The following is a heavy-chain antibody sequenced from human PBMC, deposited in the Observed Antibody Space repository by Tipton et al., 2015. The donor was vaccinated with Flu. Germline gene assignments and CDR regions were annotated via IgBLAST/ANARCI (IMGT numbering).Heavy chain of an antibody. CDR3: ARTIVVVSYFDY. J-gene: IGHJ4*02. D-gene: IGHD3-22*01. Sequence: TLSLTCAVSGYSISSGYYWGWIRQPPGKGLEWIGGIYHSGSTYYNPSLKSRVTISVDTSKNQFSLKLSSVTAADTAVYYCARTIVVVSYFDYWGQGTLVTVSS. V-gene: IGHV4-38-2*01. CDR2: IYHSGST. CDR1: GYSISSGYY.